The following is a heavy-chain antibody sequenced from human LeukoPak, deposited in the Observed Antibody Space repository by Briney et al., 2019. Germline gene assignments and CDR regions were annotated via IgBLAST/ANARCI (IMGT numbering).Heavy chain of an antibody. D-gene: IGHD3-10*01. CDR1: GYTFTVYY. Sequence: ASVTVSFKASGYTFTVYYMHWVRQPPGQGLEWMGWINPNSGGTNYAQKFQGRVTMTRDKSISTAYMDLSSLRSDDTAVYYCAGVGSMVLWGQGTLVTVSS. CDR2: INPNSGGT. J-gene: IGHJ4*02. V-gene: IGHV1-2*02. CDR3: AGVGSMVL.